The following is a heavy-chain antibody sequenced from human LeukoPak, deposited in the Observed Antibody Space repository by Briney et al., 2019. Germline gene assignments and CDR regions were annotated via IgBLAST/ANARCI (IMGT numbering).Heavy chain of an antibody. J-gene: IGHJ4*02. V-gene: IGHV4-34*01. CDR1: GGSISSYY. Sequence: ETLSLTCTVSGGSISSYYWSWIRQPPGKGLEWIGEINHSGSTNYNSSLKSRVTISVDTSKNQFSLKLSSVTAADTALYYCARVPRSGSYSSYWGQGTLVTVSS. D-gene: IGHD1-26*01. CDR2: INHSGST. CDR3: ARVPRSGSYSSY.